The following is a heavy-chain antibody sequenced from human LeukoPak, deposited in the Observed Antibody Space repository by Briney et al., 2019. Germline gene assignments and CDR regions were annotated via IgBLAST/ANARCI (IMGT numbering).Heavy chain of an antibody. J-gene: IGHJ5*02. Sequence: PGGSLRLSCAASGFTFSDYYMSWIRQAPGKGLEWVSYISSSGSTISYADPAKGRFTISRDNAKNSLYLQMNSLRAEDTAVYYCTRPPTYYDILTGPAWGQGTLVTVSS. V-gene: IGHV3-11*01. CDR2: ISSSGSTI. D-gene: IGHD3-9*01. CDR1: GFTFSDYY. CDR3: TRPPTYYDILTGPA.